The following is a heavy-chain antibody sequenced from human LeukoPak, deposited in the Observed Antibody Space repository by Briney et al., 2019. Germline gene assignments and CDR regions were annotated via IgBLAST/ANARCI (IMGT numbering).Heavy chain of an antibody. CDR1: GFTFDNYR. CDR2: VNADGGNT. Sequence: PGGSLRLSCAASGFTFDNYRMGWVRQAPGKGLVWGSTVNADGGNTYYADSVKGRFTISRDNSKNTLYLQMNSLSAEDTAVYYCAKVDFNWNDGVFDYWGQGTLVTVSS. V-gene: IGHV3-23*01. D-gene: IGHD1-20*01. J-gene: IGHJ4*02. CDR3: AKVDFNWNDGVFDY.